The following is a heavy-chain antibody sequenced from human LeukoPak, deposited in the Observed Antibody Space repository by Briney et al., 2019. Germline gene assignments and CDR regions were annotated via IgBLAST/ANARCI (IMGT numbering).Heavy chain of an antibody. CDR1: GYSISSGYY. D-gene: IGHD3-10*01. Sequence: SETLSLTCTVSGYSISSGYYWGWIRQPPGKGLEWIGSIYHSGSTYYNPSLKSRVTISVDTSKNQFSLKLSSVTAADTAMYYCARGIVDGSGSYQGPFDYWGQGTLVTVSS. J-gene: IGHJ4*02. CDR2: IYHSGST. CDR3: ARGIVDGSGSYQGPFDY. V-gene: IGHV4-38-2*02.